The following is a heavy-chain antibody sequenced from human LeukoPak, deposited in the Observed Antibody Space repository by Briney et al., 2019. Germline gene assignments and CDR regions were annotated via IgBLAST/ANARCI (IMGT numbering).Heavy chain of an antibody. V-gene: IGHV3-48*02. CDR3: ARGGTRLWFGRGDWFDP. CDR2: ISSSSSTI. Sequence: GGSLRLSCAASGFTFSSYSMNWVRQAPGKGLEWVSYISSSSSTIYYADSVKGRFTISRDNAKNSLYLQMNSLRDEDTAVYYCARGGTRLWFGRGDWFDPWGQGTLVTVSS. CDR1: GFTFSSYS. D-gene: IGHD3-10*01. J-gene: IGHJ5*02.